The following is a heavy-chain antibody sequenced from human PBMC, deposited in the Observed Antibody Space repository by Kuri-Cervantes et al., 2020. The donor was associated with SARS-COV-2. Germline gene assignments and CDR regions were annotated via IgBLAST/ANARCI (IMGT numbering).Heavy chain of an antibody. CDR3: ARSVLLWFGEEQDAFDI. D-gene: IGHD3-10*01. CDR1: GGSISSSSYY. CDR2: IYYSGST. Sequence: SETLSLTCTVSGGSISSSSYYWGWIRQPPGKGLEWIGSIYYSGSTNYNPSLKSRVTTSVDTSKNQFSLKLSSVTVADTAVYYCARSVLLWFGEEQDAFDIWGQGTMVTVSS. V-gene: IGHV4-39*07. J-gene: IGHJ3*02.